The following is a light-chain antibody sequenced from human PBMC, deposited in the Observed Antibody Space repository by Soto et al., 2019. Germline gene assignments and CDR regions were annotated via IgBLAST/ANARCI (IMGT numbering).Light chain of an antibody. CDR2: EVR. Sequence: QSALAQPASLSGSPGQSITISCTGTSSDVGGYNYVSWYQQHPGKAPKLMIYEVRNRPSGISNRFSGSKSGYTASLTISGLQAEDEADYYCSSYTSAGTLVFGGGTKVTVL. CDR3: SSYTSAGTLV. CDR1: SSDVGGYNY. J-gene: IGLJ2*01. V-gene: IGLV2-14*01.